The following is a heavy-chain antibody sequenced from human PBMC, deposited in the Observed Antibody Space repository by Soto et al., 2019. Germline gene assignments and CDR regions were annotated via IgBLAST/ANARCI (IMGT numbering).Heavy chain of an antibody. J-gene: IGHJ6*02. Sequence: QVQLVQSGAEVKKPGASVKVSCKASGYTFTSYGISWVRQAPGQGLEWMGWISAYNGNTNYAQKLQGRVTMTTDTSTSTAYMELRSLSSDDTAVYFCASIPDYYYDSSGYYKDGMDVWGQGTTVIVSS. CDR2: ISAYNGNT. CDR1: GYTFTSYG. V-gene: IGHV1-18*01. CDR3: ASIPDYYYDSSGYYKDGMDV. D-gene: IGHD3-22*01.